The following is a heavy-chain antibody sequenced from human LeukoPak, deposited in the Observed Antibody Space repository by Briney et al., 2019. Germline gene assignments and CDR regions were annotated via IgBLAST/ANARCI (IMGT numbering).Heavy chain of an antibody. Sequence: SETLSLTCTVSGGSISSYYWSWIRQPPGKGLEWIGYIYYSGSTNYNPSLKSRVTISVGTSKNQFSLKLSSVTAADTAVYYCARYPYGDYSNWFDPWGQGTLVTVSS. J-gene: IGHJ5*02. D-gene: IGHD4-17*01. V-gene: IGHV4-59*01. CDR3: ARYPYGDYSNWFDP. CDR2: IYYSGST. CDR1: GGSISSYY.